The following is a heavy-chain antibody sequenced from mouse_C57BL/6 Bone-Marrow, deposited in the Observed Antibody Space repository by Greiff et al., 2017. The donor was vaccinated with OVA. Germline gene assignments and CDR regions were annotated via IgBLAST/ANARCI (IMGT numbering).Heavy chain of an antibody. V-gene: IGHV5-6*01. D-gene: IGHD1-1*01. CDR1: GFTFSSSG. CDR2: ISSGGSYT. CDR3: ARHGVVATDY. Sequence: EVHLVESGGDLVKPGGSLKLSCAASGFTFSSSGMSWVRQTPDKRLEWVATISSGGSYTYYPDSVKGRFTISRDNAKNTLYLQMSSLKSEDTAMYYCARHGVVATDYWGQGTTLTVSS. J-gene: IGHJ2*01.